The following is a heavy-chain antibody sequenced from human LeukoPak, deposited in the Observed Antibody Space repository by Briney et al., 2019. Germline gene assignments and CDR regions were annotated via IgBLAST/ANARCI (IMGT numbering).Heavy chain of an antibody. CDR2: ISGSSNII. J-gene: IGHJ4*02. V-gene: IGHV3-48*02. D-gene: IGHD1-1*01. CDR1: GFTFDDYA. CDR3: ARDPNGRGDAFDY. Sequence: PGGSLRLSCAASGFTFDDYAMHWVRQAPGKGPEWVSYISGSSNIIHYADSVKGRFTISRDNAKNSLSLQMNSLRDEDTAVYFCARDPNGRGDAFDYWGQGTLVTISS.